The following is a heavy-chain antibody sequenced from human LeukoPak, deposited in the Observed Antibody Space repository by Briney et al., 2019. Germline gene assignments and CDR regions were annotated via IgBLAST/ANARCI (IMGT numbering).Heavy chain of an antibody. Sequence: ASVKVSCKASGYTFTNYDINWARQATGQGLEWMGWRNPNSGRTGFAQKFQGRLTMTADTSISTAYMELSSLTSDDTAVYYCARGPVSTHGMDVWDQGTTVTVSS. D-gene: IGHD6-13*01. CDR3: ARGPVSTHGMDV. CDR2: RNPNSGRT. CDR1: GYTFTNYD. V-gene: IGHV1-8*01. J-gene: IGHJ6*02.